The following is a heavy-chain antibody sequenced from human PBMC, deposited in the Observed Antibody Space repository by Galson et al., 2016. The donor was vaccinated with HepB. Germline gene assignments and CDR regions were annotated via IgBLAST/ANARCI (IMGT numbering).Heavy chain of an antibody. CDR1: GYTFTSYG. D-gene: IGHD1-7*01. Sequence: SVKVSCKASGYTFTSYGISWVRQAPGQGLEWMGWISAYNGNTNYAQKLQGRVTMTTDTSTSTAYMELRSLRSDDTAVYYCARATPSAWYNWHYVYPDSWGQGTLVAVSS. CDR3: ARATPSAWYNWHYVYPDS. CDR2: ISAYNGNT. J-gene: IGHJ4*02. V-gene: IGHV1-18*01.